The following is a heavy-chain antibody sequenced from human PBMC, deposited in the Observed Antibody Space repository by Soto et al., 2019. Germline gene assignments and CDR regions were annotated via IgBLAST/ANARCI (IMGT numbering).Heavy chain of an antibody. J-gene: IGHJ1*01. Sequence: QVQLVESGAGVFQPGMSLRLSCASSGFTFNHYCMHWVRKAPGKGLEWVAIISYDGSKTNYADSVKGRFTASRDNSKNTLYLQMNSLRAEETAIYYCEKDRQGYCISRSSYYYHWVQGNLVTVSS. CDR1: GFTFNHYC. D-gene: IGHD2-2*01. V-gene: IGHV3-30*18. CDR3: EKDRQGYCISRSSYYYH. CDR2: ISYDGSKT.